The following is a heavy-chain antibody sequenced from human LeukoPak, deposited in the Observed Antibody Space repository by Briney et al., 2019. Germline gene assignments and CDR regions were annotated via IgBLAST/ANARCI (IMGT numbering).Heavy chain of an antibody. CDR3: ARARSGTGSKIDAFDI. V-gene: IGHV4-4*07. J-gene: IGHJ3*02. CDR1: GGPISSYY. D-gene: IGHD3-10*01. CDR2: IYTSGST. Sequence: SETLSLTCTVSGGPISSYYWSWIRQPAGKGLEWIGRIYTSGSTNYNPSLKSRVTMSVDTSKNQFSLKPSSVTAADTAVYYCARARSGTGSKIDAFDIWGQGTMVTVSS.